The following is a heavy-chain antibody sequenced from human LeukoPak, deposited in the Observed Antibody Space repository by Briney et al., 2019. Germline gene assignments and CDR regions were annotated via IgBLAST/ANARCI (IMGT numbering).Heavy chain of an antibody. CDR1: GGSISSYY. CDR2: IYYSGST. CDR3: ARHRRGATTVTTRALPLLDY. J-gene: IGHJ4*02. V-gene: IGHV4-59*05. Sequence: SETLSLTCTVSGGSISSYYWSWIWQPPGKGLEWIGSIYYSGSTYYNPSLKSRVTISVDTSKNQFSLKLSSVTAADTAVYYCARHRRGATTVTTRALPLLDYWGQGTLVTVSS. D-gene: IGHD4-11*01.